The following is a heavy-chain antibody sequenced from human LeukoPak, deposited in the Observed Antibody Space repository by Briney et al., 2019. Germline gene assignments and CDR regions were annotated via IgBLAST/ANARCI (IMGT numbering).Heavy chain of an antibody. V-gene: IGHV4-31*03. CDR3: ARTDTTITFDY. CDR1: GRSISSGGYY. J-gene: IGHJ4*02. D-gene: IGHD5-24*01. CDR2: IYYSGST. Sequence: NTSETLSLTCTVSGRSISSGGYYWSWIRQHPGKGLEWIGYIYYSGSTYYNPSLKSRVTISVDTSKNQFSLKLSSVTAADTAVYYCARTDTTITFDYWGQGTLVTVSS.